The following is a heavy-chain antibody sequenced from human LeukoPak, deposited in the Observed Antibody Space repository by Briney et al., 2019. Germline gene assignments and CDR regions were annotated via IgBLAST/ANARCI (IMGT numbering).Heavy chain of an antibody. CDR1: GYTLTELS. Sequence: ASVKVSCKVSGYTLTELSMHWLRQAPGKGRDWMGGCDPEDGEKIYAQKFQGRVTMTEDTSTDTAYMELSSLRSEDTAVYYCATPDFWSGYYDYWGQGTLVTVSS. V-gene: IGHV1-24*01. J-gene: IGHJ4*02. D-gene: IGHD3-3*01. CDR2: CDPEDGEK. CDR3: ATPDFWSGYYDY.